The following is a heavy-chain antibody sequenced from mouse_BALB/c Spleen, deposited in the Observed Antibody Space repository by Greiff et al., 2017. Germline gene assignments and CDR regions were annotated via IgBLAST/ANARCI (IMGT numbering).Heavy chain of an antibody. Sequence: VQLQQSGAELARPGASVKLSCKASGYTFTDYYINWVKQRTGQGLEWIGEIYPGSGNTYYNEKFKGKATLTADKSSRTAYMQLSSLTSEESAVYFCKRNAHYGDYFDYWGQGSTLTVSS. CDR2: IYPGSGNT. CDR3: KRNAHYGDYFDY. J-gene: IGHJ2*01. D-gene: IGHD1-1*01. V-gene: IGHV1-77*01. CDR1: GYTFTDYY.